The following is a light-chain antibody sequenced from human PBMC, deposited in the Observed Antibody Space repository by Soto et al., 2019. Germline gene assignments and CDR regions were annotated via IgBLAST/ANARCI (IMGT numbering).Light chain of an antibody. CDR3: QQYYDTPQT. Sequence: DIVMTQSPDSLAVSLGERATINCKSSQIVLYSSNNKNYLAWYQQKPGQPPKLLIYWASTRESGVPDRFSGSGSGTDFTLTISSLQAEDVAVYYCQQYYDTPQTFGQGTTGDIK. CDR2: WAS. V-gene: IGKV4-1*01. J-gene: IGKJ1*01. CDR1: QIVLYSSNNKNY.